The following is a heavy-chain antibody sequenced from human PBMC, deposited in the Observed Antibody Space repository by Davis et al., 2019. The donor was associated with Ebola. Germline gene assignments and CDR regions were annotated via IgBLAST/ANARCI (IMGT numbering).Heavy chain of an antibody. D-gene: IGHD5-24*01. CDR2: IKSKTDGGTT. V-gene: IGHV3-15*07. J-gene: IGHJ4*02. CDR3: TTSGWLQFNYFDY. CDR1: GFTFSNAW. Sequence: GESLKISCAASGFTFSNAWMNWVRQAPGKGLEWVGRIKSKTDGGTTDYAAPVKGRFTISRDDSKNTLYLQMNSLKTEDTAVYYCTTSGWLQFNYFDYWGQGTLVTVSS.